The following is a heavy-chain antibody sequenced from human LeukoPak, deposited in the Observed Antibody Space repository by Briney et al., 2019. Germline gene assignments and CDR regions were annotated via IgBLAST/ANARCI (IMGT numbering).Heavy chain of an antibody. V-gene: IGHV3-21*01. CDR3: ARDLILPQGGGTSFDH. CDR2: ISGGSNYI. D-gene: IGHD4-23*01. J-gene: IGHJ4*02. CDR1: GFTFSSHY. Sequence: GGSLRLSCAASGFTFSSHYMNWVRQAPGKGLEWVSSISGGSNYINYADSVKGRFIISRNNAENSLSLHMNSLTSEDTAVYFCARDLILPQGGGTSFDHWGQGTLVTVSS.